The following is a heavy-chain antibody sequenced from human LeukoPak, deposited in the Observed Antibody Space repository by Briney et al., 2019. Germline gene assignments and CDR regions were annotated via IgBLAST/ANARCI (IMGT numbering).Heavy chain of an antibody. J-gene: IGHJ4*02. V-gene: IGHV4-34*01. CDR1: GGSFSGYY. CDR2: INHSGSA. D-gene: IGHD6-19*01. Sequence: SETLSLTCAVYGGSFSGYYWSWIRQPPGKGLEWIGEINHSGSANYNPSLERRVTISVDTSKNQFSLELSSVTAADTAVYYCTRDGVNSDWPPHFWGQGTLVTVSS. CDR3: TRDGVNSDWPPHF.